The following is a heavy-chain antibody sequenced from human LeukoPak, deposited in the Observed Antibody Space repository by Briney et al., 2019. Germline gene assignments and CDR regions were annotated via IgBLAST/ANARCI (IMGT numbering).Heavy chain of an antibody. V-gene: IGHV4-59*01. CDR1: GGSISSYY. CDR3: ARDNSVRDEAWWFNP. CDR2: IYYSGST. J-gene: IGHJ5*02. D-gene: IGHD5-24*01. Sequence: QASETLSLTCTVSGGSISSYYWSWIRQPPGKGLEWIGYIYYSGSTNYNPSLKSRVTISVDTSKNQFSLKLSSVTAADTAVYYCARDNSVRDEAWWFNPWGQGTLVTVSS.